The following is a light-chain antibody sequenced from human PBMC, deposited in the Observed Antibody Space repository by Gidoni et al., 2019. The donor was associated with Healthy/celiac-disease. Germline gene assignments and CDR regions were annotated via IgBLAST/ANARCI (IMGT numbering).Light chain of an antibody. CDR1: QSVSSY. CDR2: DAS. Sequence: IVLTQSPATLSLSPGERATLSCRASQSVSSYLAWYQQKPGQAPRLLIYDASNRATGIPARFSGSGSGTDFNLTISSLEPEDVAVYYCQQRRNWTPHLTFGGXTKVEIK. V-gene: IGKV3-11*01. CDR3: QQRRNWTPHLT. J-gene: IGKJ4*01.